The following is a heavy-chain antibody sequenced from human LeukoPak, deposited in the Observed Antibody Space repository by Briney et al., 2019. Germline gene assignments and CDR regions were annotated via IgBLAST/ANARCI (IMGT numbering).Heavy chain of an antibody. CDR3: ARVDRPGHQTDAFDI. V-gene: IGHV4-30-4*08. CDR2: IYYSGST. CDR1: GGSISSGDYY. Sequence: PSETLSLTCTVSGGSISSGDYYWSWIRQPPGKGLEWIGYIYYSGSTYYNPSLKSRVTISVDTSKNQFSLKLSSVTAADTAVHYCARVDRPGHQTDAFDIWGQGTMVTVSS. J-gene: IGHJ3*02.